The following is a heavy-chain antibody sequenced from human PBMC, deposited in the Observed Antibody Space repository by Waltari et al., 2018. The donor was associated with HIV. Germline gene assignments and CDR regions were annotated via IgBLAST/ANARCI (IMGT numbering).Heavy chain of an antibody. D-gene: IGHD6-13*01. Sequence: QLQLQESGPGLVKPSETLSLTCTVSGGSISSSSYYWGWIRQPPGKGLEWIGSIYYSGSTYYNPSLKSRVTISVDTSKNQFSLKLSSVTAADTAVYYCARAGSSSWYGWFDPWGQGTLVTVSS. V-gene: IGHV4-39*01. J-gene: IGHJ5*02. CDR2: IYYSGST. CDR1: GGSISSSSYY. CDR3: ARAGSSSWYGWFDP.